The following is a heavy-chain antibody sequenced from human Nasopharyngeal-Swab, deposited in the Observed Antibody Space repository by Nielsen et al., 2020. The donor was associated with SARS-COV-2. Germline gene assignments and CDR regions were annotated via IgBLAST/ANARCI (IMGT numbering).Heavy chain of an antibody. CDR3: ASGFNVAV. J-gene: IGHJ6*02. Sequence: GGSLRLSCAASGFTFSSYWMNWVRQAPGKGLEWISYINGGSTTIYYADSVKGRFTISRDNAKNSLYLQMNSLRDEDTAVYFCASGFNVAVWGQGTTVTVSS. CDR2: INGGSTTI. D-gene: IGHD5-24*01. CDR1: GFTFSSYW. V-gene: IGHV3-48*02.